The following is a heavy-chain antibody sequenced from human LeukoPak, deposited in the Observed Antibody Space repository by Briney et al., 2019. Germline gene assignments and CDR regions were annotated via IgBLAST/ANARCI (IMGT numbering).Heavy chain of an antibody. Sequence: GGSLRLSCAASGFTFSSYAMHWVRQAPGKGLEWVSVISGSGGTTYYADSVKGRFTTSRDNSKNTLYLQMNSLRAEDTAVYYCAKISGMLDYWGQGTLVTVSS. CDR1: GFTFSSYA. J-gene: IGHJ4*02. D-gene: IGHD2-8*01. CDR3: AKISGMLDY. V-gene: IGHV3-23*01. CDR2: ISGSGGTT.